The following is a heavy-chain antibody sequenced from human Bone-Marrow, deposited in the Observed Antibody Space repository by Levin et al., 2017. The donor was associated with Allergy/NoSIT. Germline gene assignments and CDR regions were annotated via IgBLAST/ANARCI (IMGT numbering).Heavy chain of an antibody. CDR2: ISHSGST. CDR3: ARRGYSGYMDV. CDR1: GGSFSGYY. J-gene: IGHJ6*03. Sequence: PSETLSLTCAVYGGSFSGYYWNWIRQPPGKGLEWIGEISHSGSTNYNPSLKSRVTVTVDTSKKQFSLMLRSVTAADTAVFYCARRGYSGYMDVWGKGTTVTVSS. V-gene: IGHV4-34*01. D-gene: IGHD5-12*01.